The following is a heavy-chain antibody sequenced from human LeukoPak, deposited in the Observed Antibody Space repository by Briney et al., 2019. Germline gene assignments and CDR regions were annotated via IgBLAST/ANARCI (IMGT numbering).Heavy chain of an antibody. D-gene: IGHD3-16*01. CDR2: IRSKAYGGTT. CDR3: THTSWFGYSDY. Sequence: GGSLRLSCTASGFTFGDYAMSWVRQAPGKGLEWVGFIRSKAYGGTTEYAASVKGRFTISRDDSKSIAYLQMNSLKTEDTAVYYCTHTSWFGYSDYWGQGTLVTVSS. J-gene: IGHJ4*02. V-gene: IGHV3-49*04. CDR1: GFTFGDYA.